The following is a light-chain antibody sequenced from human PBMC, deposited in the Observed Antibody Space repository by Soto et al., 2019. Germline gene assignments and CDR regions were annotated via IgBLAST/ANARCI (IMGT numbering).Light chain of an antibody. CDR2: GAS. V-gene: IGKV3-20*01. CDR3: QKYHNWPPIT. Sequence: ELVLTQSPGTLSLSIGERTTLSCRASQSVSRTSLSWYQQKPGQAPRLLISGASSRATGIPDRFSGSGSGANFTLTIRRLEPEDLAVYFCQKYHNWPPITVGQGTRLEIK. CDR1: QSVSRTS. J-gene: IGKJ5*01.